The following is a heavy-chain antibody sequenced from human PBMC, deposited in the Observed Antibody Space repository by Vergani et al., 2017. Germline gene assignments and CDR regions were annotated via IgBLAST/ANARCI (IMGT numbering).Heavy chain of an antibody. CDR3: AKPRDSCGPNCYILNF. D-gene: IGHD2-2*02. V-gene: IGHV3-30*02. CDR1: GFTFSTLA. CDR2: IRSDGTVQ. J-gene: IGHJ4*02. Sequence: QVQLVESGGGVVQPGGSLRLSCTASGFTFSTLALHWFRQAPGKGLEWVTSIRSDGTVQNYADSVKGRFTISRDNSKNAVYLQMSSLRPEDTAVYYCAKPRDSCGPNCYILNFWGQGTLVTVSS.